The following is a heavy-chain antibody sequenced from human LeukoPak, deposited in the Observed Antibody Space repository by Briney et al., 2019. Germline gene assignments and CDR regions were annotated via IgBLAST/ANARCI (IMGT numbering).Heavy chain of an antibody. D-gene: IGHD3-22*01. V-gene: IGHV1-69*04. J-gene: IGHJ4*02. CDR1: GYTFTSYA. CDR3: ARETDYDSSGYYRQIDY. CDR2: IIPILGIA. Sequence: SVKVSCKASGYTFTSYAINWVRQAPGQGLEWMGRIIPILGIANYAQKFQGRVTITADKSTSTACMELSSLRSEDTAVYYCARETDYDSSGYYRQIDYWGQGTLVTVSS.